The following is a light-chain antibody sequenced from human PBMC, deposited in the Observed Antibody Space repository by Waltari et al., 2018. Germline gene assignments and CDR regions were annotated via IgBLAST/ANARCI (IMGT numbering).Light chain of an antibody. CDR1: RSHIGSTY. J-gene: IGLJ3*02. CDR3: AAWDDSLSGRV. V-gene: IGLV1-47*01. CDR2: RNN. Sequence: QSVLTQPPSASGTPGQRVTISCSGSRSHIGSTYVYWYQQLPGTAPKLLIYRNNQRPSGVPYRFSGSKSGTSASLAISGLRSEDEADYYCAAWDDSLSGRVFGGGTKVTVL.